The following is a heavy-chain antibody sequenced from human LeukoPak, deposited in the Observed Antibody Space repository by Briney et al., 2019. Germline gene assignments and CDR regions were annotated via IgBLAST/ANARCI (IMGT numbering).Heavy chain of an antibody. V-gene: IGHV4-39*01. CDR3: TRHLDTVTD. CDR1: GGSISSSSYY. CDR2: MYYSGST. Sequence: SETLSLTCTVSGGSISSSSYYWGWIRQPPGNGLEWTGSMYYSGSTSYNPSLKSRVTISVDTSRNQFSLKLSSVTAADTAVYYCTRHLDTVTDWGQGTLVTVSS. J-gene: IGHJ4*02. D-gene: IGHD4-17*01.